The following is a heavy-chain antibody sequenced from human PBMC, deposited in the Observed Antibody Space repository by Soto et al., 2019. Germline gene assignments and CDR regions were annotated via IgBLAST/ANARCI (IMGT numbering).Heavy chain of an antibody. Sequence: QLQLQESGPGLVKPSETLSLTCTVSGDSISGYYWTWIRQPPGKRLEWIGHVHYTGNTDYNPSLRSRVTMSVDTSKNLFSLRLRSVTASDTAVYYCARHDWLAPFDHWGQGTLVTVSS. CDR3: ARHDWLAPFDH. CDR1: GDSISGYY. D-gene: IGHD6-19*01. CDR2: VHYTGNT. J-gene: IGHJ4*02. V-gene: IGHV4-59*08.